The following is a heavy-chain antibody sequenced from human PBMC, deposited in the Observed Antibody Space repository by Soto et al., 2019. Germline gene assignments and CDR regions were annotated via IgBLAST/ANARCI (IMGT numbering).Heavy chain of an antibody. D-gene: IGHD1-26*01. CDR1: GFTFSSYS. Sequence: GGSLRLSCAASGFTFSSYSMNWVRQAPGKGLEWVAVISYDGSNKYYADSVKGRFTISRDNSKNTLYLQMNSLRAEDTAVYYCARSSGSYYFDYWGQGTLVTVSS. CDR3: ARSSGSYYFDY. J-gene: IGHJ4*02. CDR2: ISYDGSNK. V-gene: IGHV3-30*03.